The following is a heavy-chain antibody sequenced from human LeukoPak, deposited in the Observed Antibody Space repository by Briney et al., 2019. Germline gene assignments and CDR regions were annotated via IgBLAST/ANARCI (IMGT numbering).Heavy chain of an antibody. CDR2: ISSGSEK. CDR3: ARDLELSAVYYFDS. D-gene: IGHD3-3*01. V-gene: IGHV3-30*04. CDR1: GFTFSIFP. J-gene: IGHJ4*02. Sequence: GWSLRLSCEASGFTFSIFPMHWVRQAPGKGLEWVALISSGSEKYYADSVKGRFTISRDNSKNMLYLQMNSLRADDTAVYYCARDLELSAVYYFDSWGQGTLVIVSS.